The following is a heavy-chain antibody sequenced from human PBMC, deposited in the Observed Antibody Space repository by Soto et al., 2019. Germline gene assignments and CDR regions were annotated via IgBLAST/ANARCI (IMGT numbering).Heavy chain of an antibody. Sequence: QVQLVESGGGVVQPGRSLRLSCAASGFTFSSYAMHWVRQAPGKGLEWVAVISYDGSNKYYADSVKGRFTISRDNSKNTLYLQMHSLRAEDTAVYYCARGTNYYDISGYYTETDYGGQGTLVTVSS. CDR1: GFTFSSYA. V-gene: IGHV3-30-3*01. D-gene: IGHD3-22*01. CDR2: ISYDGSNK. CDR3: ARGTNYYDISGYYTETDY. J-gene: IGHJ4*02.